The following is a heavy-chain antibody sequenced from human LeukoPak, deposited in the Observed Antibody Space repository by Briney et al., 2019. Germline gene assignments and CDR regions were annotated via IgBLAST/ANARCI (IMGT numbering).Heavy chain of an antibody. V-gene: IGHV4-30-2*01. CDR3: ARVKAVAGTLPHLLDY. Sequence: SQTLSLTCAVSGGSISSGGYSWSWIRQPPGKGLEWIGYIYHSGSTYYNPPLKSRLTISKDKFKNQFSLKLTSVTVADTAVYFCARVKAVAGTLPHLLDYWGQGTLVTVSS. CDR1: GGSISSGGYS. J-gene: IGHJ4*01. CDR2: IYHSGST. D-gene: IGHD6-19*01.